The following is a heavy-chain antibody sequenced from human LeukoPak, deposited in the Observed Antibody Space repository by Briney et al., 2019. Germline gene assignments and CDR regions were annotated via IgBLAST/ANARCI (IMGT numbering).Heavy chain of an antibody. Sequence: PGGSPRLSCEVSGFIFSNYGMHWVRQAPGKGLEWVALIWYDGRTKFHADSVKGRFTISRDNSANTLYLQMSSLRVEDTAVYYCAREWGRIAVAGGPGYWGQGALVTVSS. V-gene: IGHV3-33*01. CDR3: AREWGRIAVAGGPGY. D-gene: IGHD6-19*01. CDR2: IWYDGRTK. CDR1: GFIFSNYG. J-gene: IGHJ4*02.